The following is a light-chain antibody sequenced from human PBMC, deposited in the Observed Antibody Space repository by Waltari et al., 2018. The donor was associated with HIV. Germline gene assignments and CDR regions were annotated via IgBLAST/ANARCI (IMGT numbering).Light chain of an antibody. CDR1: NIGTKD. CDR2: KDS. V-gene: IGLV3-9*01. Sequence: YELTQPLSVSVALGLTAKITCGGNNIGTKDVHWYQKRPGQAPVLVMFKDSNRPSGFPEPFSGSKSRNTAALTISGVQVEDEADYFCQVWDNNVVFGGGTKLTVL. J-gene: IGLJ3*02. CDR3: QVWDNNVV.